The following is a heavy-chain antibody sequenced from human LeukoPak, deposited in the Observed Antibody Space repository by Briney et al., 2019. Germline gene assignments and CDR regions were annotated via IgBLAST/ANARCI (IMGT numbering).Heavy chain of an antibody. CDR1: GYTFTGYY. V-gene: IGHV1-2*02. CDR3: ARDWGYSYVLDY. CDR2: INPNSGGT. Sequence: ASVKVSCKASGYTFTGYYMHWVRQAPGQGLEWMGWINPNSGGTNYAQKFQGRVTMTRDTSISTAYMELSRLRSDDTAVYYCARDWGYSYVLDYWGQGTLVTVSS. J-gene: IGHJ4*02. D-gene: IGHD5-18*01.